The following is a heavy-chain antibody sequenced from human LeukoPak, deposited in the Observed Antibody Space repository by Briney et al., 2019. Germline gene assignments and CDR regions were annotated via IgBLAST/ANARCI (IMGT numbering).Heavy chain of an antibody. Sequence: PSETLSLTCSVAGGSINNFFWGWIRQPPGKGLEWVGYSSRDGDSYYNPSLKSRITISLNTSKNQFSLILTSLTAADTALYYCARGVTGQGLWGNYRAVWYFDLWGRGTRVSVSS. CDR3: ARGVTGQGLWGNYRAVWYFDL. CDR2: SSRDGDS. V-gene: IGHV4-59*01. J-gene: IGHJ2*01. CDR1: GGSINNFF. D-gene: IGHD3-16*02.